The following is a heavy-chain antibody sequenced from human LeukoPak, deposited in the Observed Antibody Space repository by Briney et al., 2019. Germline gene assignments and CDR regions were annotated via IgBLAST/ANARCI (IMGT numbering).Heavy chain of an antibody. CDR3: ARKNYYGMDV. CDR1: GLTFSKAW. J-gene: IGHJ6*02. V-gene: IGHV3-48*03. Sequence: PGGSLRLSCAVSGLTFSKAWMTWVRQAPGKGLEWVSYISSSGSTIYYADSVKGRFTISRDNAKNSLYLQMNSLRAEDTAVYYCARKNYYGMDVWGQGTTVTVSS. CDR2: ISSSGSTI.